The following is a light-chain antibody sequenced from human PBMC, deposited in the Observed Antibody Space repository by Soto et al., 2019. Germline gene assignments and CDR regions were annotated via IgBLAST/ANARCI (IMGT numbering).Light chain of an antibody. Sequence: DIQMTQSPSFVSASVGDSVTITCRASQAGSTWLAWYQQKPGGAPRLLIYAASTLQSGVPSRFSGSGSGTDFTLTIRSLQPEDFATYYCQQSNSFPRTFGGGTKVDIK. V-gene: IGKV1-12*01. CDR2: AAS. J-gene: IGKJ4*01. CDR1: QAGSTW. CDR3: QQSNSFPRT.